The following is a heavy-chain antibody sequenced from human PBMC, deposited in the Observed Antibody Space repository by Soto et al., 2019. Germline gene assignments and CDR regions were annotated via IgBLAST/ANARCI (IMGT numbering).Heavy chain of an antibody. CDR3: AKDFGYNYGYDDFDI. J-gene: IGHJ3*02. CDR2: ASASGLNT. CDR1: GFTFSTYA. D-gene: IGHD5-18*01. V-gene: IGHV3-23*01. Sequence: SLRLSCAASGFTFSTYAMAWVRQAPGKGLEWVSGASASGLNTDYADPVKGRFTISRDNSKNTLYLQMNSLRAEDTAVYYCAKDFGYNYGYDDFDIWGQGTMVTVSS.